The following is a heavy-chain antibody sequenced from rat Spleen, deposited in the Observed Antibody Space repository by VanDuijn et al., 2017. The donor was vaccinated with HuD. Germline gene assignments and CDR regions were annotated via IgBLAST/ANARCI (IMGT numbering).Heavy chain of an antibody. V-gene: IGHV5-31*01. Sequence: EVQLVESGGGLVQPGRSLKLSCVASGFTFNNYWMTWIRQAPKKGLEWVASISSGGGGTYYADSVEGRFTISRDNAKSTLYLQMDSLRSEDTASYYCVRHGYTRYYFDYWGQGVMVTVSS. CDR2: ISSGGGGT. D-gene: IGHD1-9*01. CDR1: GFTFNNYW. CDR3: VRHGYTRYYFDY. J-gene: IGHJ2*01.